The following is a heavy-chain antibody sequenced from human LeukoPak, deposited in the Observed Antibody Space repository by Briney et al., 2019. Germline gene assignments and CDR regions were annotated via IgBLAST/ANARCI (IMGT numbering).Heavy chain of an antibody. D-gene: IGHD2-21*02. CDR2: IYYSGST. J-gene: IGHJ4*02. CDR3: AREVVHCGGDCPTYYFDY. V-gene: IGHV4-61*01. CDR1: GGSVSSGSYY. Sequence: SETLSLTCTVSGGSVSSGSYYWSWIRQPPGKGLEWIGYIYYSGSTNYNPSLKSRVTISVDTSKNQFSLKLSSVTAADTAVYYCAREVVHCGGDCPTYYFDYWGQGTLVTVSS.